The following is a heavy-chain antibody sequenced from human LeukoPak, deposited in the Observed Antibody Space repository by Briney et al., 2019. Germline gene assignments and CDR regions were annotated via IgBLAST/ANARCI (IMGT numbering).Heavy chain of an antibody. CDR3: ATPLDYYDRSDSHQGGD. D-gene: IGHD3-22*01. V-gene: IGHV3-7*03. CDR2: IKLDGSEK. CDR1: GLTFSRHW. J-gene: IGHJ4*02. Sequence: PGGSLRLSCAASGLTFSRHWRTWVRQDPGKGLEWVANIKLDGSEKNYVDSVKGRFTISRDNAKNSLYLQMNSLRAEDTAVYYCATPLDYYDRSDSHQGGDWGQGTLITVSS.